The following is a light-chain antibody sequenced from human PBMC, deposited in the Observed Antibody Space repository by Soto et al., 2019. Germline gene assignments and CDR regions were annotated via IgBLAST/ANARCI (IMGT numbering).Light chain of an antibody. V-gene: IGKV1-33*01. Sequence: DIQMTQSPSSLAASECDSVTITCQSSPDVSRNLDWSQQKPGEAPQLLIYDASNLERGVPSRFSGSGSGTDFTLTISSLEPEDVATYYCQQCNSMFSFGRGTEVEIK. CDR1: PDVSRN. CDR2: DAS. CDR3: QQCNSMFS. J-gene: IGKJ4*01.